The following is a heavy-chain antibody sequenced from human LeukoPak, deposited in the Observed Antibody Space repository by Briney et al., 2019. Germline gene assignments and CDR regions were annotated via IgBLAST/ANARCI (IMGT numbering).Heavy chain of an antibody. V-gene: IGHV3-9*01. CDR2: ISWNSGST. J-gene: IGHJ1*01. Sequence: GGSLRLSCAASGFTFDDYAMHWVRRPPGKGLEWVSGISWNSGSTGYADSVKGRFIISRDNAKNSLYLQMNSLRAEDTALYYCAKVSGSSEYFQHWGQGTLVTVSS. CDR3: AKVSGSSEYFQH. CDR1: GFTFDDYA. D-gene: IGHD1-26*01.